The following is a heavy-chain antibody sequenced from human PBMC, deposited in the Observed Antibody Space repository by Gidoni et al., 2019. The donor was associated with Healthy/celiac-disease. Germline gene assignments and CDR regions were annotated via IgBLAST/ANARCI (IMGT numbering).Heavy chain of an antibody. D-gene: IGHD4-17*01. CDR3: AKDFHPSYAYGAIDY. J-gene: IGHJ4*02. CDR2: ISWNSGSI. V-gene: IGHV3-9*01. Sequence: EVQLVESGGGLVQPGRSLRLSCAASGFTFDDYAMLWVRQAPGKGLEWVSGISWNSGSIGYADSVKGRFTISRDNAKNSLYLQMNSLRAEDTALYYCAKDFHPSYAYGAIDYWGQGTLVTVSS. CDR1: GFTFDDYA.